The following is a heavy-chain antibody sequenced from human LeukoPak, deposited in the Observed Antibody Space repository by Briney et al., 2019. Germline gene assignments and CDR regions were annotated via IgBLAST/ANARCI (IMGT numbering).Heavy chain of an antibody. J-gene: IGHJ4*02. CDR3: ARDEYSSSPGYFDY. CDR1: GFTFDDYA. Sequence: GGSLRLSCAASGFTFDDYAMHWVRQAPGKGLEWVSGISWNSGSIGYADSVKGRFTISRDNAKNSLYLQMNSLRAEDTAVYYCARDEYSSSPGYFDYWGQGTLVTVSS. V-gene: IGHV3-9*01. D-gene: IGHD6-6*01. CDR2: ISWNSGSI.